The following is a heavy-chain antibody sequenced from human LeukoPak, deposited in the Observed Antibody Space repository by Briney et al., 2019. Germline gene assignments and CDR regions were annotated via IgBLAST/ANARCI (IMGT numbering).Heavy chain of an antibody. CDR1: GFTFSTYT. CDR3: AKAAFSRTSYFDY. Sequence: PGGSLRLSCAASGFTFSTYTMSWVRQAPGKGLEWVSAISGSGGNTYYADSVKGRFTISRDNSENTLYLQMDSLRADDTAVYYCAKAAFSRTSYFDYWGQGTLVTASS. V-gene: IGHV3-23*01. J-gene: IGHJ4*02. CDR2: ISGSGGNT. D-gene: IGHD3-3*02.